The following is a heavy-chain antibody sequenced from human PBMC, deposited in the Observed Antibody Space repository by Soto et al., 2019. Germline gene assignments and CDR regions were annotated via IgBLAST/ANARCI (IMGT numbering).Heavy chain of an antibody. J-gene: IGHJ2*01. V-gene: IGHV3-23*01. Sequence: EVHLLESGGGLVQPGGSLRLFCAASGLTFRNYAMGWVRQAPGKGLEWVSAITATGDRAQYIDSVRGRFTISRDNSQNTLYMQMNSLRAEDTAVYYCAKDLRGPEAGTWYFDLWGRGSLVTVSS. CDR3: AKDLRGPEAGTWYFDL. CDR1: GLTFRNYA. D-gene: IGHD6-13*01. CDR2: ITATGDRA.